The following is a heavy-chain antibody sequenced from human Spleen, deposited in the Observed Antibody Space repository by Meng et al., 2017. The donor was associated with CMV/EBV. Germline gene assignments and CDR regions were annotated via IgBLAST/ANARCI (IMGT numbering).Heavy chain of an antibody. V-gene: IGHV5-51*01. J-gene: IGHJ2*01. CDR3: ARIGGAPFIAARQGPHWYFDL. Sequence: YWIGWVRQMPGKGLEWMGIIYPGDSETIYSPYFQGQVTISVDKSIVTAYLQWSSLKASDTAMYYCARIGGAPFIAARQGPHWYFDLWGRGTLVTVSS. CDR1: YW. CDR2: IYPGDSET. D-gene: IGHD6-6*01.